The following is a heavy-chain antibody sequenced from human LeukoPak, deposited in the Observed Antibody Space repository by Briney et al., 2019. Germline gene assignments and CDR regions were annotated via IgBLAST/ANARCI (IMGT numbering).Heavy chain of an antibody. CDR1: GFTFSDYA. D-gene: IGHD3-3*01. Sequence: GGSLRLSCTASGFTFSDYAMSWVRQAPGKGLEWVGFISSKAYGGTYEYAASVKGRFTISRDDSKSFAYLQMNSLKTRDTAVYFCRCDFWRGYYNLDYWGQGTLVTVSS. CDR3: RCDFWRGYYNLDY. J-gene: IGHJ4*02. CDR2: ISSKAYGGTY. V-gene: IGHV3-49*04.